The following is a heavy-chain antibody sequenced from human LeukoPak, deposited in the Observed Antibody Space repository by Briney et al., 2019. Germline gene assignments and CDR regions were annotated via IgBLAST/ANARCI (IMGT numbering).Heavy chain of an antibody. CDR3: AKDSEFLRIVVVPAEGVYFDY. V-gene: IGHV3-30*02. J-gene: IGHJ4*02. Sequence: GGSLRLSCAAPGFTFNSYGMHWVRQAPGKGLEWVAFIRYDGSNKYYADSVKGRFTISRDNSRNTLYLQMSSLRPEDTAVYYCAKDSEFLRIVVVPAEGVYFDYWGQGTLVTVSS. CDR1: GFTFNSYG. D-gene: IGHD2-2*01. CDR2: IRYDGSNK.